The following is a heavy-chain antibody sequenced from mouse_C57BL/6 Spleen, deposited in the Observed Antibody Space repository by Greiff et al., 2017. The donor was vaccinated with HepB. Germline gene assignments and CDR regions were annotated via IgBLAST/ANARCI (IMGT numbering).Heavy chain of an antibody. V-gene: IGHV1-18*01. CDR3: ARVAIYYGPYYYAMDY. CDR2: INPNNGGT. J-gene: IGHJ4*01. D-gene: IGHD2-1*01. Sequence: EVQLQQSGPELVKPGASVKIPCKASGYTFTDYNMDWVKQSHGKSLEWIGDINPNNGGTIYNQKFKGKATLTVDKSSSTAYMELRSLTSEDTAVYYCARVAIYYGPYYYAMDYWGQGTSVTVSS. CDR1: GYTFTDYN.